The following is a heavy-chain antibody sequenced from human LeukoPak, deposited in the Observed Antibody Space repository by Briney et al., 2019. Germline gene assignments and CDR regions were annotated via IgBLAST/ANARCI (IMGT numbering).Heavy chain of an antibody. D-gene: IGHD3-9*01. J-gene: IGHJ3*02. CDR1: GFTFSNYA. Sequence: TGGSLRLSCAASGFTFSNYAMSWVRQGPGKGLEWVSSISSSGTYVYYADSVKGRFTNSRENAKSSLSLQLNRLRVDDAAVYYCARASSKQLAGYLPDGFDIWGQGTMVTVSS. CDR2: ISSSGTYV. CDR3: ARASSKQLAGYLPDGFDI. V-gene: IGHV3-21*01.